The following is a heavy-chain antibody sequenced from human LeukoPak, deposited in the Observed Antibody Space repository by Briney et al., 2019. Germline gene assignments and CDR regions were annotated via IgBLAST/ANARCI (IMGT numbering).Heavy chain of an antibody. CDR3: ARDDDSSGNLLDY. CDR1: GFTFNTFG. Sequence: GGSPRLSCTVSGFTFNTFGMHWVRQAPGKGLEWVAVMNYDGSFKKYADSVKGRFTISRDNSKNTLYLQMNSLRAEDTAVYYCARDDDSSGNLLDYWGQGTLVTVSS. D-gene: IGHD3-22*01. V-gene: IGHV3-33*01. CDR2: MNYDGSFK. J-gene: IGHJ4*02.